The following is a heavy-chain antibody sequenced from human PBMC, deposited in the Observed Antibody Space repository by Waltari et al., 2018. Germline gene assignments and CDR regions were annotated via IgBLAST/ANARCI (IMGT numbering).Heavy chain of an antibody. D-gene: IGHD3-10*01. CDR1: GYSISSGYY. V-gene: IGHV4-38-2*01. CDR2: IYHSGST. Sequence: QVQLQESGPGLVKPSEPLSLTCAVSGYSISSGYYWGWIRQPPGKGLEWLGSIYHSGSTYYNPTLKSRVTISVDTSKNQFSLKLSSVTAADTAVYYCTRQGPITLLGYWGQGTLVTVSS. CDR3: TRQGPITLLGY. J-gene: IGHJ4*02.